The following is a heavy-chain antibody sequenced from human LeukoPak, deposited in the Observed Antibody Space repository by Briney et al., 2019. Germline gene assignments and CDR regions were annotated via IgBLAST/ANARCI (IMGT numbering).Heavy chain of an antibody. V-gene: IGHV4-59*01. J-gene: IGHJ5*02. Sequence: SETLSLTCTVSGGSISSYYWSWIRQPPGKGLEWIGYIYYSGSTNYNPSLKSRVTISVDTSKNQFSLKLSSVTAADTAVYYCARVSVDTAMAPGWFDPWGQGTLVTVSS. CDR3: ARVSVDTAMAPGWFDP. D-gene: IGHD5-18*01. CDR2: IYYSGST. CDR1: GGSISSYY.